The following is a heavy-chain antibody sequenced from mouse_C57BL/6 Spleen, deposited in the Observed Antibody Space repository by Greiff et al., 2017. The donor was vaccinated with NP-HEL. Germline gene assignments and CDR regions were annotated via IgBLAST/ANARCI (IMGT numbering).Heavy chain of an antibody. V-gene: IGHV1-64*01. CDR1: GYTFTSYW. D-gene: IGHD2-1*01. CDR3: ARGDGNYGEYAMDY. J-gene: IGHJ4*01. Sequence: QVQLQQPGAELVKPGASVKLSCKASGYTFTSYWMHWVKQRPGQGLEWIGMIHPNSGSTNYNEKFKSKATLTVDKSSSTAYMQLSSLTSEDSAVYYCARGDGNYGEYAMDYWGQGTSVTVSS. CDR2: IHPNSGST.